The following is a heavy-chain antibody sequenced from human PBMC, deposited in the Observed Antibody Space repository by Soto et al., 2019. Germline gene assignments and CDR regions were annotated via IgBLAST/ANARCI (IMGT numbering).Heavy chain of an antibody. CDR3: ARVEVRARFDY. J-gene: IGHJ4*02. CDR1: GFTVSSNY. V-gene: IGHV3-66*01. Sequence: EVQLVESGGGLVQPGGSLRLSCAASGFTVSSNYMSWVRQAPGKGLEWVSVIYSGGSTYYADSVKGRFTISRDNSKNTLYLQMNSLRAEDTAVYYCARVEVRARFDYWGQGTLVTVSS. CDR2: IYSGGST. D-gene: IGHD1-7*01.